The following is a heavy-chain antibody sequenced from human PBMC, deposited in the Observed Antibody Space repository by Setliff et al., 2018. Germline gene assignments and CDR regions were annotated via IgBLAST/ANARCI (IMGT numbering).Heavy chain of an antibody. J-gene: IGHJ4*02. Sequence: GGSLRLSCTGSGFNFGDYAMTWVRQAPGKGLEWLGFIKSKTYGGTTEYAASVKGRFTISRDDSKSIAYLQMNSLKIEDTAVYYCATTPQSDYYYRHDGYFDYWGQGTLVTVSS. D-gene: IGHD3-3*01. CDR2: IKSKTYGGTT. CDR3: ATTPQSDYYYRHDGYFDY. CDR1: GFNFGDYA. V-gene: IGHV3-49*04.